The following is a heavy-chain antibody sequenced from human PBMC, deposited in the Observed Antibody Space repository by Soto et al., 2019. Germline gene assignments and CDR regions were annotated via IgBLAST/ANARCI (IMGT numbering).Heavy chain of an antibody. CDR1: GFTFGNFT. Sequence: XASLRLSGADSGFTFGNFTMNWVRQAPGKGLEWVSTISSNSAYIYYTDALRGRFTISRDNAKNSLHLQMNSLRAEDTAVYYCTRDASRDSSARGWFDPWGPGTLVTV. V-gene: IGHV3-21*01. D-gene: IGHD6-13*01. CDR2: ISSNSAYI. CDR3: TRDASRDSSARGWFDP. J-gene: IGHJ5*02.